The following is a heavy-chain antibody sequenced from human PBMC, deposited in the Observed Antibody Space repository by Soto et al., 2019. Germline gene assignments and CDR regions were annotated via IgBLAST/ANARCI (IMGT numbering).Heavy chain of an antibody. CDR2: ISAYNGNT. CDR3: ARACITIFGVVPRYRAFDI. D-gene: IGHD3-3*01. Sequence: ASVKVSCKASGYTFTSYGISWVRQAPGQGLGWMGWISAYNGNTNYAQKLQGRVTMTTDTSTSTTYMELRSLRSDDTAVYYCARACITIFGVVPRYRAFDIWGQGTMVTVSS. V-gene: IGHV1-18*01. J-gene: IGHJ3*02. CDR1: GYTFTSYG.